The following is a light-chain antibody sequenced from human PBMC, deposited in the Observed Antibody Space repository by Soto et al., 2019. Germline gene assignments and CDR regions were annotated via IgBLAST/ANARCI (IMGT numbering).Light chain of an antibody. J-gene: IGKJ1*01. CDR3: QQCASYPWT. V-gene: IGKV1-5*03. CDR1: QSISSW. CDR2: KAS. Sequence: DIQMTQSPSTLSASVGDRVTITCRASQSISSWLAWYQQKPGKAPKLLVSKASTLESGVPSRFSGSGSGTEFTLTISSLQPDDFATYYCQQCASYPWTFGQGTEVEIK.